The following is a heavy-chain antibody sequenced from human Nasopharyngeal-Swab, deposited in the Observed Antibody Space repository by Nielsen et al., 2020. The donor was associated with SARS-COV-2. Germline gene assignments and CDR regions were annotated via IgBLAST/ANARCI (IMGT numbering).Heavy chain of an antibody. Sequence: SETLSLTCTVSGGSITNNFWGWIRQPPGKGLEWIGYIYYNGITSYAPSLRSRVTISVDTSKNQFSLKLSSVTAADTAVYYCARAPIVVVITHFDYWGQGTLVTVSS. CDR1: GGSITNNF. D-gene: IGHD3-22*01. CDR2: IYYNGIT. V-gene: IGHV4-59*12. J-gene: IGHJ4*02. CDR3: ARAPIVVVITHFDY.